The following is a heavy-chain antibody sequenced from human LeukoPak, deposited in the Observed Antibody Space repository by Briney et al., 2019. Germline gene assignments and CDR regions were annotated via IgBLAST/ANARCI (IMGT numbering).Heavy chain of an antibody. CDR2: ISGCGDNR. D-gene: IGHD6-19*01. V-gene: IGHV3-23*01. CDR1: GFTFSSYN. Sequence: SGGSLRLSCAASGFTFSSYNMNWVRQAPGKGVEWVPSISGCGDNRNYADSVRGRFTISRDNSKSTLYLEMNSLRAEDTAIYYCAKNPLVSGTIYFDSWGQGTLLTVSS. J-gene: IGHJ4*02. CDR3: AKNPLVSGTIYFDS.